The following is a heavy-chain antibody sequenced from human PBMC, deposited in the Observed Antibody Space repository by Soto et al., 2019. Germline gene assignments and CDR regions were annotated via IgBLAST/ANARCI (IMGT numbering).Heavy chain of an antibody. V-gene: IGHV3-23*01. CDR3: AKEIFYDDEEKGPGVDGMDV. CDR2: ISSSGSII. CDR1: GFTFGSYA. Sequence: EVQLLESGGGLVQPGGSLRLSCAASGFTFGSYALNWVRQAPGKGLEWVSVISSSGSIIYYADSVKGRFTISRDNSKNPVYLQMSSLRVEDTAVYYCAKEIFYDDEEKGPGVDGMDVWGQGTTVTVSS. J-gene: IGHJ6*02. D-gene: IGHD3-3*01.